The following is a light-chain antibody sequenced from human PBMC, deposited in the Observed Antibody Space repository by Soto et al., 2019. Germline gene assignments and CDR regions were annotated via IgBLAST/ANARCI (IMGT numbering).Light chain of an antibody. J-gene: IGLJ1*01. CDR3: AAWDDSLNGSYV. CDR1: SSNIGSNT. V-gene: IGLV1-44*01. CDR2: SNN. Sequence: QSVLTQPPSASGTPGQRVTISCSGSSSNIGSNTVNWYQQLPGTAPKLLIYSNNHRPSGVPDRCSGAKSGTSASLAISGLQSEDEADYYCAAWDDSLNGSYVFGTGTKVTVL.